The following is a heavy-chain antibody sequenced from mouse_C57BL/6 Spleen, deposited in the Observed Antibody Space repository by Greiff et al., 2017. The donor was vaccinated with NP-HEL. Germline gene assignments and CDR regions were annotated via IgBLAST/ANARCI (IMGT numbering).Heavy chain of an antibody. CDR3: ARESYYGSRGIAY. CDR1: GYTFTSYW. V-gene: IGHV1-61*01. Sequence: VQLQQPGAELVRPGSSVKLSCKASGYTFTSYWMDWVKQRPGQGLEWIGNIYPSDSETHYNQKFKDKATLTVDKSSSTAYMQLSSLTSEDSAVYYCARESYYGSRGIAYWGQGTLVTVSA. CDR2: IYPSDSET. J-gene: IGHJ3*01. D-gene: IGHD1-1*01.